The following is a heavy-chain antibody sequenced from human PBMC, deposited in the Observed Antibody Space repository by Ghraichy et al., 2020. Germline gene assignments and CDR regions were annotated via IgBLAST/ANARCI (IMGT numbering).Heavy chain of an antibody. V-gene: IGHV4-61*01. CDR1: GGSVSSGSYY. CDR2: IYYSGST. J-gene: IGHJ6*02. Sequence: SETLSLTCTVSGGSVSSGSYYWSWIRQPPGKGLEWIGYIYYSGSTNYNPSLKSRVTISVDTSKNQFSLKLSSVTAADTAVYYCARGGGHDFWSGDPYYYYGMDVWGQGTTVTVSS. D-gene: IGHD3-3*01. CDR3: ARGGGHDFWSGDPYYYYGMDV.